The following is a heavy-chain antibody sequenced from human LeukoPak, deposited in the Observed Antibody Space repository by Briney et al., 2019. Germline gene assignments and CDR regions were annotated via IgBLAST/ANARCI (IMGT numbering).Heavy chain of an antibody. J-gene: IGHJ5*02. V-gene: IGHV4-34*01. CDR2: INHSGST. Sequence: SETLSLTCAVYGGSFSGYYWSWIRQPPGKGLEWIGEINHSGSTNYNPSLKSRVIISVDTSKNQFSLKLSSVTAADTAVYYYARGLKYYGSGSYYTHNWFDPWGQGTLVTVSS. D-gene: IGHD3-10*01. CDR1: GGSFSGYY. CDR3: ARGLKYYGSGSYYTHNWFDP.